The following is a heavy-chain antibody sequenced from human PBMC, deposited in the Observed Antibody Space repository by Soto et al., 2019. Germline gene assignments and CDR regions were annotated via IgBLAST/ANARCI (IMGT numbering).Heavy chain of an antibody. CDR3: ARRAGR. CDR2: IHPSGQPI. D-gene: IGHD6-13*01. V-gene: IGHV3-48*03. Sequence: EVQLVESGGGLVQPGGSLRLSCAVSGFTFSSSEMYWVRQAPGKGLEWISYIHPSGQPIFYADSGKGRFTISRDNANNSLFLQLNSLRAEDTAVYYCARRAGRWGQGTMVTVSS. J-gene: IGHJ3*01. CDR1: GFTFSSSE.